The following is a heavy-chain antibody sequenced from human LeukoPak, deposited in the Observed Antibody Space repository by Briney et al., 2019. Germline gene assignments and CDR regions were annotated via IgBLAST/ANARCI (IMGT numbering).Heavy chain of an antibody. CDR2: IIPILGIA. D-gene: IGHD2-15*01. Sequence: SVKVSCKASGYTFTGYYFHWVRQAPGQGLEWMGRIIPILGIANYAQKFQGRVTITADKSTSTAYMELSSLRSEDTAVYYCARDIGYCSGGSCLPNKLYYYYGMDVWGQGTTVTVSS. V-gene: IGHV1-69*04. CDR3: ARDIGYCSGGSCLPNKLYYYYGMDV. CDR1: GYTFTGYY. J-gene: IGHJ6*02.